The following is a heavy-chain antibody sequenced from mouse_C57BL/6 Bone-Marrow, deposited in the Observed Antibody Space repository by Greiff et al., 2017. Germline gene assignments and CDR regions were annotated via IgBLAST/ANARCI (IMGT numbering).Heavy chain of an antibody. V-gene: IGHV1-50*01. D-gene: IGHD2-3*01. CDR3: ARDGYYAWFAY. Sequence: VQLQQPGAELVKPGASVKLSCKASGYTFTSYWMQWVKQRPGQGLEWIGEIDPSDSYTNYNQKFKGKATLNVDTSSSTAYMPLSSLTSEDSAVYYCARDGYYAWFAYWGQGTLVTVSA. CDR2: IDPSDSYT. J-gene: IGHJ3*01. CDR1: GYTFTSYW.